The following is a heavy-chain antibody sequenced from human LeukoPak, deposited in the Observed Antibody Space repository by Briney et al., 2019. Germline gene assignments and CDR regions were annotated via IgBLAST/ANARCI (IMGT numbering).Heavy chain of an antibody. Sequence: ASVKVSCKASGYTFTSYGISWVRQAPGQGLEWMGWISACNGNTNYAQKLQGRVTMTTDTSTSTAYMVLRSLRSDDTAVYYCARYYGSGSYYGVYDYWGQGTLVTVSS. J-gene: IGHJ4*02. CDR2: ISACNGNT. V-gene: IGHV1-18*04. CDR3: ARYYGSGSYYGVYDY. D-gene: IGHD3-10*01. CDR1: GYTFTSYG.